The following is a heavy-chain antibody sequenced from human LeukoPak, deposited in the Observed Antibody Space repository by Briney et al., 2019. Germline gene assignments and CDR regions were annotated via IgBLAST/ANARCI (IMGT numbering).Heavy chain of an antibody. D-gene: IGHD3-22*01. CDR2: IIPIFGTA. J-gene: IGHJ4*02. CDR1: GGTFSSYA. Sequence: ASVKVSCKASGGTFSSYAISWVRQAPGQGLEWMGGIIPIFGTANYAQKLQGRVTMTTDTSTSTAYMELRSLRSDDTAVYYCARRIYHYDSSGEFDYWGQGTLVTVSS. V-gene: IGHV1-69*05. CDR3: ARRIYHYDSSGEFDY.